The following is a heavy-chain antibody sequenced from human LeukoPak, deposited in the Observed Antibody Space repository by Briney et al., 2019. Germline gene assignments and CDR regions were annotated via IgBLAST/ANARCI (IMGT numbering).Heavy chain of an antibody. V-gene: IGHV4-31*03. CDR1: GGSISIGGYY. D-gene: IGHD3-10*01. CDR2: IYYSGIT. CDR3: ARVTSGEFADY. Sequence: PSETLSLTCTVSGGSISIGGYYWSWIRQHPGKGLEWIGYIYYSGITYYNLSLKSRVTISVDTSKNQFSLYLSSVTAADTAVYYCARVTSGEFADYWGQGTLVTVSS. J-gene: IGHJ4*02.